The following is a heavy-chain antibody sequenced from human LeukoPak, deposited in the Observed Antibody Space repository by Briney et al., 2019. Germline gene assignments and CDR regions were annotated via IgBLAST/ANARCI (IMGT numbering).Heavy chain of an antibody. D-gene: IGHD3-3*01. CDR2: ISYDGSNK. Sequence: GRSLRLSCAASGFTFSSYGMHWVRQAPGKGLEWVAVISYDGSNKYYADSVKGRFTISRDNSKNTLYLQMNSLRAEDTAVYYCAKDRPTYYDFWSGYYLFDYWGQGTLVTVSS. CDR1: GFTFSSYG. V-gene: IGHV3-30*18. J-gene: IGHJ4*02. CDR3: AKDRPTYYDFWSGYYLFDY.